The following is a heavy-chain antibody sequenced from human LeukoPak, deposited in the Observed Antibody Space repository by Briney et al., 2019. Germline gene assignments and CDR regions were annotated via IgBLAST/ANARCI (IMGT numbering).Heavy chain of an antibody. Sequence: SVKVSCKASGGTFSSYAISWVRQAPGQGLEWMGRIIPILGIANYAQKPQGRVTMTTDTSTSTAYMELRSLRSDDTAVYYCARGPNSGYDYSSFDYWGQGTLVTVSS. J-gene: IGHJ4*02. CDR1: GGTFSSYA. V-gene: IGHV1-69*04. CDR3: ARGPNSGYDYSSFDY. CDR2: IIPILGIA. D-gene: IGHD5-12*01.